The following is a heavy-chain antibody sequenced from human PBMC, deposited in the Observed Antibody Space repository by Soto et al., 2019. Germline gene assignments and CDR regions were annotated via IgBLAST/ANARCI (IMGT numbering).Heavy chain of an antibody. Sequence: DSVRVSCRASGYTLGSYDMHWVRQAPGQGLEWMGIINPSGGSTSYAQKFQGRVTMTRDTSTSTVYMELSSLRSEDTAVYYCARDTRKVVTFDYWGQGTLVTVSS. CDR2: INPSGGST. D-gene: IGHD2-15*01. CDR1: GYTLGSYD. J-gene: IGHJ4*02. V-gene: IGHV1-46*01. CDR3: ARDTRKVVTFDY.